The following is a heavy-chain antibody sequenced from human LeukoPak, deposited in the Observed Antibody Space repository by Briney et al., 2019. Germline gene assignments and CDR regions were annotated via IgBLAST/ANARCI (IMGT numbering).Heavy chain of an antibody. V-gene: IGHV3-7*01. CDR2: IKQDGSEK. CDR3: ARDRMYYDYVWGSYRYNDY. CDR1: GFTFSSYW. J-gene: IGHJ4*02. D-gene: IGHD3-16*02. Sequence: PGGSLRLSCAASGFTFSSYWMSWVRQAPGKGLEWVANIKQDGSEKYYVDSVKGRFTISRDNAKNPLYLQMNSLRAEDTAVYYCARDRMYYDYVWGSYRYNDYWGQGTLVTVSS.